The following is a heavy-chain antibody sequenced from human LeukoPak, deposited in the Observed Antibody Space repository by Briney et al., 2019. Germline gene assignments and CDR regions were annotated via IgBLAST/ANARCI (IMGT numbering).Heavy chain of an antibody. CDR1: GFSFRSYT. CDR3: AKGKVNHDGAFDF. CDR2: ISASGVSA. Sequence: PGESLRLSCEGSGFSFRSYTMNWVRQVPGKGLEWVSTISASGVSAYYAVSVKGRFTISRDNSKNTFYMQMNSLSAEDTAVYYCAKGKVNHDGAFDFWGQGAMVTVSS. V-gene: IGHV3-23*01. J-gene: IGHJ3*01. D-gene: IGHD1-14*01.